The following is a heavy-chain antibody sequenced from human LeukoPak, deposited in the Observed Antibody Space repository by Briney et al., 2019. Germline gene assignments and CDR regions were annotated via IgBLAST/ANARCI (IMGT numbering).Heavy chain of an antibody. V-gene: IGHV3-43*01. CDR1: GFTFDDYT. CDR3: ANAGGCSGGRCYKLGPGAFDI. CDR2: ISWDGGST. D-gene: IGHD2-15*01. Sequence: GGSLRLSCAASGFTFDDYTMHWVRQAPGEGLEWVSVISWDGGSTYYADSVKGRFTISRDNSKNSLYLQMNSLRAEDTALYYCANAGGCSGGRCYKLGPGAFDIWGPGTMVTVSS. J-gene: IGHJ3*02.